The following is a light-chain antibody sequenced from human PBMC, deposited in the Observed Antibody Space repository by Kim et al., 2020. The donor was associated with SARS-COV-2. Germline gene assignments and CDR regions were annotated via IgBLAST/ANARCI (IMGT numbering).Light chain of an antibody. CDR2: AYS. J-gene: IGLJ3*02. V-gene: IGLV1-47*02. CDR3: SGWDDTLSARV. Sequence: GQTLTTPGLGGRSNIGNTFVYWYQQRPGTAPRLLIYAYSQRPSGVPDRFSGSKSGTSASLAISGLRSEDEADYYCSGWDDTLSARVFGGGTQLTVL. CDR1: RSNIGNTF.